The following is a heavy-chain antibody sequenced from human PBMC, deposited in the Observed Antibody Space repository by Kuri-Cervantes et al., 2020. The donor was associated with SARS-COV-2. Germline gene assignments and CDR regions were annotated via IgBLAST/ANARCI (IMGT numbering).Heavy chain of an antibody. CDR2: IKQDGSEK. D-gene: IGHD1-26*01. J-gene: IGHJ4*02. CDR3: ARDRGVGWADY. CDR1: GFTFSNAW. V-gene: IGHV3-7*01. Sequence: GGSLRLSCAASGFTFSNAWMSWVRQAPGKGLEWVANIKQDGSEKYYVDSVKGRFTISRDNAKNSLYLQMNSLRAEDTAVYYCARDRGVGWADYWGQGTLVTVSS.